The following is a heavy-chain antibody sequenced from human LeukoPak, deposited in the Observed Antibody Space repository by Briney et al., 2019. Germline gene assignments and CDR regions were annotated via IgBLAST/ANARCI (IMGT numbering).Heavy chain of an antibody. V-gene: IGHV4-34*01. CDR1: GGSFSGYY. J-gene: IGHJ4*02. D-gene: IGHD3-3*01. CDR2: INDSGRS. CDR3: ARQTGVGLFILP. Sequence: SETLSLTCGVYGGSFSGYYWSWIRQPPGKGLEWIGEINDSGRSNYNPSLKSRVTISVDTSKNQFSLKLTSVTAADTAVYYCARQTGVGLFILPGGQGTLVTVSS.